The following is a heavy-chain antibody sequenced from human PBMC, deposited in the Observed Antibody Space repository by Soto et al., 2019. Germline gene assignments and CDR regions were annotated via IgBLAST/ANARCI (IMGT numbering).Heavy chain of an antibody. J-gene: IGHJ3*02. CDR2: IKQDGSEK. CDR1: GFTFSSYW. CDR3: AREGSSCSSTSCYSAFDI. Sequence: GGSLRLSXAASGFTFSSYWMSWVRQAPGKGLEWVANIKQDGSEKYYVDSVKGRFTISRDNAKNSLYLQMNSLRAEDTAVYYCAREGSSCSSTSCYSAFDIWGQGTMVTVSS. D-gene: IGHD2-2*01. V-gene: IGHV3-7*03.